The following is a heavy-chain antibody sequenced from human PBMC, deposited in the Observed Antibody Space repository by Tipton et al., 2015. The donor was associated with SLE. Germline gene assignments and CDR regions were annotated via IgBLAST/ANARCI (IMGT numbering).Heavy chain of an antibody. CDR3: ARVLYGSGSPFDY. D-gene: IGHD3-10*01. CDR1: GGSISSGGYY. V-gene: IGHV4-31*03. J-gene: IGHJ4*02. CDR2: IYYSGGT. Sequence: TLSLTCTVSGGSISSGGYYWSWIRQHPGKGLEWIGYIYYSGGTYYNPSLKSRVTISVDTSKNQFSLKLSSVTAADTAVYYCARVLYGSGSPFDYWGQGTLVTVSS.